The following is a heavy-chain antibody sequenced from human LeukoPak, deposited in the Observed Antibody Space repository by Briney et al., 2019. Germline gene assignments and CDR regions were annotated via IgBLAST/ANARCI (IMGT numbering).Heavy chain of an antibody. Sequence: PGGSLRLSCAASGFTFSSYAMSWVRQAPGKGLEWVSAISSSGGSTYYADSVKGRFTISRDNSKNTLYLQMNSLRAEDTAVYYCAKGLIWEIVAVPAAMDYWGQGTLVTVSS. D-gene: IGHD2-2*01. CDR1: GFTFSSYA. CDR2: ISSSGGST. J-gene: IGHJ4*02. CDR3: AKGLIWEIVAVPAAMDY. V-gene: IGHV3-23*01.